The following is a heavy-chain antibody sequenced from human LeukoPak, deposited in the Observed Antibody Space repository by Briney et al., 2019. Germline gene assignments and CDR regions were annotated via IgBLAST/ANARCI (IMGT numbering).Heavy chain of an antibody. D-gene: IGHD3-9*01. CDR3: ARDTMSYYDILTGSHPGAFDI. CDR2: IYYSGST. V-gene: IGHV4-59*01. CDR1: GGSISSYY. J-gene: IGHJ3*02. Sequence: PSETLSLTCTVSGGSISSYYWSWIRQPPGKGLEWIGYIYYSGSTNYNPSLKSRVTISVDTSKNQFSLKLSSVTAADTAVYYCARDTMSYYDILTGSHPGAFDIWGQGTMVTVSS.